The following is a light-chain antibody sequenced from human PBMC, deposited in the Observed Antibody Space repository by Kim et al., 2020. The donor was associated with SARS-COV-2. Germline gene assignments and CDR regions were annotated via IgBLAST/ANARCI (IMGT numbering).Light chain of an antibody. Sequence: QSVLTQPPSVSGAPGQRVTISCTGSSSNIGAGFDVHWYQHLPGTAPKLLIFDNTNRPSGVPDRFSGSKSGTSASLAITGLQAEDEADYYCQSYDNSLRGYVFGTGTKVTV. CDR2: DNT. CDR3: QSYDNSLRGYV. J-gene: IGLJ1*01. CDR1: SSNIGAGFD. V-gene: IGLV1-40*01.